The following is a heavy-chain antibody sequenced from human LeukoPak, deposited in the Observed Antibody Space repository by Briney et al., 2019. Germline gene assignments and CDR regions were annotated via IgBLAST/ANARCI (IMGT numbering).Heavy chain of an antibody. D-gene: IGHD3-3*01. CDR3: ARATSDYWNFNI. CDR1: GGSISSPNCY. V-gene: IGHV4-39*01. Sequence: PSETLSLTCAVSGGSISSPNCYWDWIRQSPEKGLEYIGTISYSGNTWSNPSHSSRVSISADTSKNQFSLKLTSVTAADTAVYYCARATSDYWNFNIWGQGTVVTASS. CDR2: ISYSGNT. J-gene: IGHJ3*02.